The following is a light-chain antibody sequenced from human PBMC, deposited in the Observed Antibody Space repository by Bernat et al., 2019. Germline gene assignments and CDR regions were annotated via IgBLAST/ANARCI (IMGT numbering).Light chain of an antibody. V-gene: IGLV2-14*03. CDR1: ISDIGAYDY. Sequence: QSALTQPTSASGSPGQSITISCTGTISDIGAYDYVSWYQQHPGKAPKLKIYDVRNRPSGVSNRFSGSKSGNTASLTISGLQAEDEADYCCRSYTSSSTLVFGGGTKLTVL. J-gene: IGLJ3*02. CDR3: RSYTSSSTLV. CDR2: DVR.